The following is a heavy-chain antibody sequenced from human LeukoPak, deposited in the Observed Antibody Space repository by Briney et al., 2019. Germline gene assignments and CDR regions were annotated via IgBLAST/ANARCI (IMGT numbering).Heavy chain of an antibody. CDR3: ARVKDFWSGYSDY. CDR1: GFTFSSYS. J-gene: IGHJ4*01. V-gene: IGHV3-48*01. Sequence: GGSLRLSCAASGFTFSSYSMNWVRQAPGKGLEWVSYISSSSTIYYADSVKGRFTISRDNAKNSLYLQMNSLRAEDTAVYYCARVKDFWSGYSDYWGQGTLVTVSS. D-gene: IGHD3-3*01. CDR2: ISSSSTI.